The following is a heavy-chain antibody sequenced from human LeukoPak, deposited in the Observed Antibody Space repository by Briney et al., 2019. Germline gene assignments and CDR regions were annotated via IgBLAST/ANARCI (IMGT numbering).Heavy chain of an antibody. CDR1: GFTFSSYA. CDR3: AKDGPDFWSGQTGFDP. Sequence: GGSLRLSRAASGFTFSSYAMSWVRQAPGKGLEWVSAISGSGGSTYYADSVKGRFTISRDNSKNTLYLQMNSLRAEDTAVYYCAKDGPDFWSGQTGFDPWGQGTLVTVSS. V-gene: IGHV3-23*01. D-gene: IGHD3-3*01. J-gene: IGHJ5*02. CDR2: ISGSGGST.